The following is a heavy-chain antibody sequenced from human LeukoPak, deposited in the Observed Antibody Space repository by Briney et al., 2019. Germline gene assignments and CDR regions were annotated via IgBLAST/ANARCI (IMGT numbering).Heavy chain of an antibody. CDR1: GGSFSGYC. D-gene: IGHD3-10*01. CDR3: ARGSDCSSTSCEVTMVRGVITFFDY. V-gene: IGHV4-34*01. CDR2: INHSGST. J-gene: IGHJ4*02. Sequence: SETLSLTCAVYGGSFSGYCWSWIRQPPGKGLEWIGEINHSGSTNYNASLKSRVTISVDTSKNQFSLKLSSVTAADTAVYYCARGSDCSSTSCEVTMVRGVITFFDYWGQGTLVTVSS.